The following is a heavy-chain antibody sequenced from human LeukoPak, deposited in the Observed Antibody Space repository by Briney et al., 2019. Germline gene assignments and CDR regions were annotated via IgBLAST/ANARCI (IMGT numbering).Heavy chain of an antibody. V-gene: IGHV4-59*08. Sequence: SETLSLTCTVSGGSISSYYWSWIRQPPGKGLEWIGYIYYSGSTNYNPSLKSRVTISVDTSKNQFSLKLSSVTAADTAVYYCARHVYDFWSGDRDDAFDIWGQGTMVTVSS. CDR1: GGSISSYY. CDR3: ARHVYDFWSGDRDDAFDI. CDR2: IYYSGST. D-gene: IGHD3-3*01. J-gene: IGHJ3*02.